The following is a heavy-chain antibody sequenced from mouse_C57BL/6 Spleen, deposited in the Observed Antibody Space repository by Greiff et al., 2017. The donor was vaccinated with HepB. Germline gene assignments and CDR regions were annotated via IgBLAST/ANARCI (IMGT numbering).Heavy chain of an antibody. CDR3: ARKDYGLYYYAMDY. V-gene: IGHV1-69*01. Sequence: VQLQQPGAELVMPGASVKLSCKASGYTFTSYWMHWVKQRPGQGLEWIGEIDPSDSYTNYNQKFKGKSTLTVDKSSSTAYMQLSSLTSEDSAVYYCARKDYGLYYYAMDYWGQGTSVTVSS. CDR1: GYTFTSYW. D-gene: IGHD1-1*01. CDR2: IDPSDSYT. J-gene: IGHJ4*01.